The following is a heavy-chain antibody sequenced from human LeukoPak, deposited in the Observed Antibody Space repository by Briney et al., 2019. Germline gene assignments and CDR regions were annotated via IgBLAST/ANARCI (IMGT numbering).Heavy chain of an antibody. CDR3: ARGGPYSSSSWDY. CDR1: EFTFSSYW. D-gene: IGHD6-13*01. V-gene: IGHV3-74*01. J-gene: IGHJ4*02. CDR2: TNNDGRST. Sequence: GGSLRLSCAASEFTFSSYWMHWVRQAPGKGLVWVSGTNNDGRSTRYADSVKGRFTISRDNAKNTLYLQMNSLRAEDTAVYYCARGGPYSSSSWDYWGQGTLVTVSS.